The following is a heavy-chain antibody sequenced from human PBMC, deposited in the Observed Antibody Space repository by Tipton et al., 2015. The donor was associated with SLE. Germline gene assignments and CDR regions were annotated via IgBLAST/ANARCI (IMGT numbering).Heavy chain of an antibody. CDR3: TTERVYGYGPLFDY. J-gene: IGHJ4*02. CDR2: IKSKTDGGTT. D-gene: IGHD5-18*01. CDR1: GFTFSNAW. Sequence: SLRLSCAASGFTFSNAWMSWVRQAPGKGLEWVGRIKSKTDGGTTDYAAPVKGRFTISRDDSKNTLYLQMNSLKTEDTAVYYCTTERVYGYGPLFDYWGQGTLVTVSS. V-gene: IGHV3-15*01.